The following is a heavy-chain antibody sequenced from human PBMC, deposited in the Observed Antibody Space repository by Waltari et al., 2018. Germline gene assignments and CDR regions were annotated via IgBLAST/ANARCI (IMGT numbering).Heavy chain of an antibody. CDR1: GFTFSSYD. CDR3: ARALSYYGMDV. V-gene: IGHV3-13*01. J-gene: IGHJ6*02. CDR2: IGLAGDT. Sequence: EVQLVESGGGLVQPGGSLRLSCAASGFTFSSYDMHWVRQATGKGLGWVSAIGLAGDTYYPGSVKGRFTISRENAKNSVYLQMNSLRAGDTAVYYCARALSYYGMDVWGQGTTVTVSS.